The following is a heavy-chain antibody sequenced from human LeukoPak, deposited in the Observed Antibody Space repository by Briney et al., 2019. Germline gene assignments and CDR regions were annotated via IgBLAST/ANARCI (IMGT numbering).Heavy chain of an antibody. V-gene: IGHV1-69*05. CDR1: GGTFSSYA. CDR3: ARADITAAAGNNYYYYYYMDV. D-gene: IGHD6-13*01. Sequence: ASVKVSCKASGGTFSSYAISWVRQAPGQGLEWMGGIIPIFGTANYAQKFQSRVTITTDESTSTAYMELGSLRSEDTAVYYCARADITAAAGNNYYYYYYMDVWGKGTTVTVSS. CDR2: IIPIFGTA. J-gene: IGHJ6*03.